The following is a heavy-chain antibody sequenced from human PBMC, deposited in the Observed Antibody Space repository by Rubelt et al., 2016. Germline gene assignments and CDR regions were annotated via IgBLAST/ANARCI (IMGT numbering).Heavy chain of an antibody. D-gene: IGHD2-8*01. CDR3: ARGYCTNGVCYGGDY. V-gene: IGHV4-34*01. Sequence: QVQLQQWGAGLLKPSETLSLTCAVYGGSFSGYYWSWIRQPPGKGLEWIGEINHSGSTNYNPSLKSRVTISVATSKNQFSLKLSAVTAADTAVYYCARGYCTNGVCYGGDYWGQGTLVTVSS. CDR2: INHSGST. CDR1: GGSFSGYY. J-gene: IGHJ4*02.